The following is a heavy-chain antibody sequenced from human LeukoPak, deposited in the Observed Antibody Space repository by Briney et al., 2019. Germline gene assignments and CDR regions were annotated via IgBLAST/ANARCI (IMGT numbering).Heavy chain of an antibody. CDR2: ISSTT. CDR3: VKAGGSGWYNWYFDF. D-gene: IGHD6-19*01. V-gene: IGHV3-23*01. CDR1: GFTFSSYS. Sequence: GGSLRLSCAASGFTFSSYSMNWVRQAPGRGLEWVSAISSTTYYADSVKGRFTISRDNSRNILYLQMNALRAEDTALYYCVKAGGSGWYNWYFDFWGQGTLVTVSS. J-gene: IGHJ4*02.